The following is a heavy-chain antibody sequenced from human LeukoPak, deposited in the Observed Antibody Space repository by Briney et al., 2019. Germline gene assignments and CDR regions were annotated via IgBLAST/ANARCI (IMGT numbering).Heavy chain of an antibody. D-gene: IGHD1-26*01. V-gene: IGHV3-30*18. Sequence: GGSLRLSCAASGFTFSSYGMHWVRQAPGKGLEWVAVISYDGSNKYYADSVKGRFTISRDNSKNTLYLQMHSLRAEDTAVYYCAKDGSXRXXXXXDYWGQGXLXTVSS. CDR3: AKDGSXRXXXXXDY. CDR1: GFTFSSYG. CDR2: ISYDGSNK. J-gene: IGHJ4*02.